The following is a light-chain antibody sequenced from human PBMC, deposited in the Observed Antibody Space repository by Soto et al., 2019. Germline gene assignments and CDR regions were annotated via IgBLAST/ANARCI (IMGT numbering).Light chain of an antibody. CDR3: QQYGSSPQT. V-gene: IGKV3-20*01. CDR1: QSISAK. CDR2: GAS. Sequence: EIVMTQSPATLSVSPGEGATLSCRASQSISAKLAWFQQRPGQAPRLLIYGASTRATGIPARFSGSGSGTDFTLTISRLEPEDFAVYYCQQYGSSPQTFGQGTRLEIK. J-gene: IGKJ5*01.